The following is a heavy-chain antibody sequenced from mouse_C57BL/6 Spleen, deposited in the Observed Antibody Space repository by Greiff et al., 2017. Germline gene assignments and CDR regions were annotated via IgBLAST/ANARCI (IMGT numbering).Heavy chain of an antibody. V-gene: IGHV7-3*01. CDR3: ARLYGSSLDY. Sequence: EVNVVESGGGLVQPGGSLSLSCAASGFTFTDYYMSWVRQPPGKALEWLGFIRNKANGYTTEYSASVKGRFTISRDNSQSILYLQMNALRAEDSATYYCARLYGSSLDYWGQGTTLTVSS. J-gene: IGHJ2*01. CDR2: IRNKANGYTT. D-gene: IGHD1-1*01. CDR1: GFTFTDYY.